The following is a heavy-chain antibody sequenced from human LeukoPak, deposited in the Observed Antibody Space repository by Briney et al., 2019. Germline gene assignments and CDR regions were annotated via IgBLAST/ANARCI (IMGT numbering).Heavy chain of an antibody. V-gene: IGHV1-2*02. CDR2: INPHNGGT. CDR1: GYIFSDFY. CDR3: ATGLGRAGTKYWYFDL. Sequence: GASVKASCKASGYIFSDFYMHWVRQAPGQGLEWMGWINPHNGGTSYAQKFQGRVTMTRDTSISTAYMELSNLRSDDTALYYCATGLGRAGTKYWYFDLWGRGAPVTVSS. J-gene: IGHJ2*01. D-gene: IGHD3-10*01.